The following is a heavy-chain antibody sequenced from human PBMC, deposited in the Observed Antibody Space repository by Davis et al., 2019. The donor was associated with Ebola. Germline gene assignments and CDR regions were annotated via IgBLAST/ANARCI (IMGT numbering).Heavy chain of an antibody. CDR2: IIPIFGTA. D-gene: IGHD6-25*01. J-gene: IGHJ6*03. CDR3: AKSSAAYYYYMDV. Sequence: SVKVSCKASGGTFSSYTISWVRQAPGQGLEWMGGIIPIFGTANYAQKFQGRVTITADESTSTAYMELSSLRSEDTAVYYCAKSSAAYYYYMDVWGKGTTVTVSS. V-gene: IGHV1-69*13. CDR1: GGTFSSYT.